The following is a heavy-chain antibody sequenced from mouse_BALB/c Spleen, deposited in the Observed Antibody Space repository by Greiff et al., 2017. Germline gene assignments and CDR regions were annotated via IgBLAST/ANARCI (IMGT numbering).Heavy chain of an antibody. CDR2: IYPGDGDT. D-gene: IGHD2-2*01. J-gene: IGHJ1*01. CDR3: ARGGYDWYFDV. V-gene: IGHV1-87*01. CDR1: GYTFTSYW. Sequence: SGAELARPGASVKLSCKASGYTFTSYWMQWVKQRPGQGLEWIGAIYPGDGDTRYTQKFKGKATLTADKSSSTAYMQLSSLASEDSAVYYCARGGYDWYFDVWGAGTTVTVSS.